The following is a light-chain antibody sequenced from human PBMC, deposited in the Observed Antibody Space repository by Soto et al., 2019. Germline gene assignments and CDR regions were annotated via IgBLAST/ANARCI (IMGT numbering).Light chain of an antibody. CDR2: DAS. Sequence: DIQMTQSPSTLSASVGDRVFITCRASQSITTWLAWYQQKPGKAPKLLIYDASSLESGVPSRFSGSGSGTEFTLTISSLQPDDFATYYCQQYNDYWTFGQGTKV. CDR1: QSITTW. CDR3: QQYNDYWT. J-gene: IGKJ1*01. V-gene: IGKV1-5*01.